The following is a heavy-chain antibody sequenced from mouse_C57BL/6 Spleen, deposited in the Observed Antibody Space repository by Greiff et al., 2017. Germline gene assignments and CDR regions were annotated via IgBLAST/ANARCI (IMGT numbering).Heavy chain of an antibody. CDR3: ARHEDYDGFAY. CDR1: GFTFSSYG. V-gene: IGHV5-6*01. Sequence: EVNVVESGGDLVKPGGSLKLSCAASGFTFSSYGMSLVRQTPDKRLAWVATISSGGSYTYYPASVKGRFTISRDNAKNTRYLQMSSLKSEDTAVYYCARHEDYDGFAYWGQGTLVTVSA. D-gene: IGHD2-4*01. J-gene: IGHJ3*01. CDR2: ISSGGSYT.